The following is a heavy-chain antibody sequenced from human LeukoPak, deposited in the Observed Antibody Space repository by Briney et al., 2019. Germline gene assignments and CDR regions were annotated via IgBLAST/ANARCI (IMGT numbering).Heavy chain of an antibody. J-gene: IGHJ6*03. CDR1: GGSISSYY. Sequence: SETLSLTCTVSGGSISSYYWSWIRQPTRRGLEWIGRIYTSGSTNYNPSLKSRVTMSVDTSKNQFSLKLSSVTAADTAVYYCARDSAVADYYYYYYMDVWGKGTTVTVSS. CDR3: ARDSAVADYYYYYYMDV. D-gene: IGHD6-19*01. CDR2: IYTSGST. V-gene: IGHV4-4*07.